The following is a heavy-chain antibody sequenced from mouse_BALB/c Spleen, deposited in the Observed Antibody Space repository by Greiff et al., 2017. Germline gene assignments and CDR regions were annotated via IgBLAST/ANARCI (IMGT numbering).Heavy chain of an antibody. V-gene: IGHV3-2*02. CDR2: ISYSGST. CDR3: ARAYGSSSYWYFDV. CDR1: GYSITSDYA. D-gene: IGHD1-1*01. J-gene: IGHJ1*01. Sequence: EVHLVESGPGLVKPSQSLSLTCTVTGYSITSDYAWNWIRQFPGNKLEWMGYISYSGSTSYNPSLKSRISITRDTSKNQFFLQLNSVTTEDTATYYCARAYGSSSYWYFDVWGAGTTVTVSS.